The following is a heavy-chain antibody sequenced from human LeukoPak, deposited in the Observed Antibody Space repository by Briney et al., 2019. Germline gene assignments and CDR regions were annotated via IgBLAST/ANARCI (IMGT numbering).Heavy chain of an antibody. V-gene: IGHV1-8*02. D-gene: IGHD3-3*01. J-gene: IGHJ4*02. CDR3: ARGHRYYDFWSGYPTGFDY. Sequence: ASVKVSCKASGYTFTSYYMHWVRQATGQGLEWMGWMNPNSGNTGYAQKFQGRVTMTRNTSISTAYMELSSLRSEDTAVYYCARGHRYYDFWSGYPTGFDYWGQGTLVTVSS. CDR2: MNPNSGNT. CDR1: GYTFTSYY.